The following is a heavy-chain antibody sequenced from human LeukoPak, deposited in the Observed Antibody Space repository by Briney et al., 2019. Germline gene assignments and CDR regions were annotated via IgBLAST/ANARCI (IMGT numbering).Heavy chain of an antibody. J-gene: IGHJ6*02. CDR3: VRGYSFGPYGMDV. Sequence: GGSLRLSCSASGFPFSSYAMHWVRQAPGKGLEYVSAISDSGGSTYYAASVKRRFTISRDNSKNTLYLQMSSLRAEATAVYFCVRGYSFGPYGMDVWGQGTTVTVSS. V-gene: IGHV3-64D*09. CDR1: GFPFSSYA. CDR2: ISDSGGST. D-gene: IGHD2-15*01.